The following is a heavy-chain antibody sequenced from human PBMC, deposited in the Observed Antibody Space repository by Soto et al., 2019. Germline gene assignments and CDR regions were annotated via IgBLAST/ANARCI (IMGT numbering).Heavy chain of an antibody. CDR2: ISYDGSNK. V-gene: IGHV3-30-3*01. CDR1: GFTFSSYA. CDR3: ARDPRIAVAFIGSGPGYGMDV. Sequence: GGSLRLSCAASGFTFSSYAMHWVRQAPGKGLEWVAVISYDGSNKYYADSVKGRFTISRDNSKNTLCLQMNSLRAEDTAVYYCARDPRIAVAFIGSGPGYGMDVWGQGTTVTVSS. J-gene: IGHJ6*02. D-gene: IGHD6-19*01.